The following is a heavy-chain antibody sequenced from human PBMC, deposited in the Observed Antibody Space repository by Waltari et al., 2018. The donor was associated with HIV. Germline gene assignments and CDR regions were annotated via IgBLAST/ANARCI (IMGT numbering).Heavy chain of an antibody. CDR2: IIYGGSA. CDR3: ARRNHDINLDYYALDV. CDR1: GASIRTSTYY. J-gene: IGHJ6*02. Sequence: QLHLRESGPGLVKPSETLSLTCTVSGASIRTSTYYWGWVRQPPKEGLEWIGSIIYGGSAYYNPSLKRLFTISVDSSKNQVSLRLASATAADTGVYFCARRNHDINLDYYALDVWGQGTTVIVSS. V-gene: IGHV4-39*01.